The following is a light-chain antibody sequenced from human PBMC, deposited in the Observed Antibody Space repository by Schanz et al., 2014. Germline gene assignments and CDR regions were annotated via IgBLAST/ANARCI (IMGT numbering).Light chain of an antibody. CDR2: DVN. CDR1: SSDVGGFNY. V-gene: IGLV2-14*01. J-gene: IGLJ3*02. Sequence: QSALTQPASVSGSPGQSITISCTGTSSDVGGFNYVSWYQQHPGKAPKLMIYDVNGRPSGVSNRFSGSKSGNTASLTISGLQAEDESDYYCSSFTSTNTWVFGGGTKLTVL. CDR3: SSFTSTNTWV.